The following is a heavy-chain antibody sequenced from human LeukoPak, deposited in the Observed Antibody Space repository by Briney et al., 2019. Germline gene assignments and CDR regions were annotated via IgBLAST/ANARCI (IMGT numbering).Heavy chain of an antibody. V-gene: IGHV3-30-3*01. D-gene: IGHD3-3*01. Sequence: GGSLRLSCAASGFTFSSYAMRWVRQAPGKGLEWVAVISYDGSNKYYADSVKGRFTISRDNSKNTLYLQMNSLRAEDTAVYYCARDTSGYYTEYYFDYWGQGTLVTVSS. CDR1: GFTFSSYA. CDR3: ARDTSGYYTEYYFDY. CDR2: ISYDGSNK. J-gene: IGHJ4*02.